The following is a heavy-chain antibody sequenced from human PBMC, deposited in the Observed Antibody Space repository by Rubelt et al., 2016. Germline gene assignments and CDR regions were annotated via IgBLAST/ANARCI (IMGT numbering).Heavy chain of an antibody. CDR3: ARDGEDIGMVTVSPLGY. CDR2: IATNTGHP. D-gene: IGHD5-18*01. Sequence: QEQLVQSESELKKPGASVRISCKASGYTFTNYAMNWVRQAPGQGLEWMGWIATNTGHPTYAQGFRGRFVFSLDTSVSTAYLQISSLKAEDTAVNYWARDGEDIGMVTVSPLGYWGQGTLVTVS. J-gene: IGHJ4*02. V-gene: IGHV7-4-1*02. CDR1: GYTFTNYA.